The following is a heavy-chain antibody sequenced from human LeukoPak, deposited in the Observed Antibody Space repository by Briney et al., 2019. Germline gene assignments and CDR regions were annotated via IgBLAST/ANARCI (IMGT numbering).Heavy chain of an antibody. CDR3: AKREGRTSRSSYRHLGY. D-gene: IGHD3-10*01. V-gene: IGHV3-23*01. CDR1: GFTFSSYA. CDR2: ITDSGDST. Sequence: GGSLRLSCAASGFTFSSYAMNWVRQAPGKGLEWVSTITDSGDSTYYADSVKGRFTISRDNSKNTLYLQMNSLRAEDTAVYYCAKREGRTSRSSYRHLGYWGQGTLVTVSS. J-gene: IGHJ4*02.